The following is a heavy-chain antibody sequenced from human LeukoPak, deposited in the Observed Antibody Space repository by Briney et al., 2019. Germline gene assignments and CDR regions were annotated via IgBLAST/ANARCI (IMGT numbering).Heavy chain of an antibody. J-gene: IGHJ4*02. V-gene: IGHV4-59*01. D-gene: IGHD1-14*01. CDR3: ARRSPRRLSVFSDVYFDY. Sequence: SETLSLTCTVSGGSISSYYGSWIRQPPGKGLEWIGYIYYSGSTNYNPSLKSRVTISVDTSKNQFSLKLSSVTAADTAVYYCARRSPRRLSVFSDVYFDYWGQGTLVTVSS. CDR2: IYYSGST. CDR1: GGSISSYY.